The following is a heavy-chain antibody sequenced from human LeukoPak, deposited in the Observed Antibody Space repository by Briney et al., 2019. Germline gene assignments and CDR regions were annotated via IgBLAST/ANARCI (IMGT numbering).Heavy chain of an antibody. D-gene: IGHD5-24*01. J-gene: IGHJ4*02. CDR3: ATSRDGYNLFDY. CDR2: IYYTGST. Sequence: PSETLSLTCTISGGSISSISYYWGWIRQPPGKGLEWIGSIYYTGSTYYNPSLKSRVTISVDTSKNQFSLKLSSVTAADTAVYYCATSRDGYNLFDYWGQGTLVTVSS. CDR1: GGSISSISYY. V-gene: IGHV4-39*07.